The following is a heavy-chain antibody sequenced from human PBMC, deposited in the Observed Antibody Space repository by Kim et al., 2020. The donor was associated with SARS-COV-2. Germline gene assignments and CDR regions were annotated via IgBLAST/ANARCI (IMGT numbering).Heavy chain of an antibody. CDR1: GFTFSTYA. CDR3: AREGYASGTIGDFDY. Sequence: WGSLRLSCLASGFTFSTYAMTWVRQAPGKGLEWVAVTSSDGNVRYYADSVKGRFTISRANSKNTLYLQMNSLSAEDTAMYYCAREGYASGTIGDFDYWG. V-gene: IGHV3-30*04. J-gene: IGHJ4*01. D-gene: IGHD3-16*01. CDR2: TSSDGNVR.